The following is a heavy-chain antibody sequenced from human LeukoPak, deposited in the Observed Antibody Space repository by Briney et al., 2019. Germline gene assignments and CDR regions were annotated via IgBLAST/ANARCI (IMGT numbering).Heavy chain of an antibody. V-gene: IGHV4-4*02. CDR1: GGSISSSNW. J-gene: IGHJ4*02. CDR2: IYHSGST. Sequence: SGTLSLTCAVSGGSISSSNWWSWVRQPPGKGLEWIGEIYHSGSTNYNPSLKSRVTISVDKSKNQFSLKLSSVTAADTAVYYCARVRGSRSPVPFDYWGQGILVTVSS. CDR3: ARVRGSRSPVPFDY. D-gene: IGHD3-10*01.